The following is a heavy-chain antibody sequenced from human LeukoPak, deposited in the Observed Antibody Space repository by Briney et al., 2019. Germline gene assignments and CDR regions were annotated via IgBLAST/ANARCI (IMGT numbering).Heavy chain of an antibody. J-gene: IGHJ6*02. CDR1: GGTFSSYA. D-gene: IGHD2-2*01. V-gene: IGHV1-69*13. Sequence: SVKVSCKASGGTFSSYAISWVRQAPGQGLEWMGGIIPIFGTANYAQKFQGRVTITADESTSTAYMELSSLRSEDTAVYYCARGHPVCGDIVVVPAATYYYYGMDVWGQGTTVTVSS. CDR3: ARGHPVCGDIVVVPAATYYYYGMDV. CDR2: IIPIFGTA.